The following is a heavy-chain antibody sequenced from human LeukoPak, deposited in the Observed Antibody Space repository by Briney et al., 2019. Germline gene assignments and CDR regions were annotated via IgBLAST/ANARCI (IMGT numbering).Heavy chain of an antibody. CDR3: ARDVYYGSGSPRLDY. CDR2: ISPGGDIT. V-gene: IGHV3-23*01. Sequence: GGSLRLSCAASGFTFRAHGMDWVRQAPGKGLEWVAGISPGGDITYYADSVKGRFTISRDNAKNSLYLQMNSLRAEDTAVYYCARDVYYGSGSPRLDYWGQGTLVTVSS. D-gene: IGHD3-10*01. J-gene: IGHJ4*02. CDR1: GFTFRAHG.